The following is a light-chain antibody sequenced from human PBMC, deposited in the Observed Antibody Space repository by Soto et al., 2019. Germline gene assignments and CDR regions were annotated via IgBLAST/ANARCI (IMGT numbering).Light chain of an antibody. CDR2: DAS. CDR3: QQYNSYGTWT. Sequence: DIQMTQSPSTLSASVGDRVTITCRASQSISSWLAWYQQKPGKAPKLLIYDASSLESGVPSRFSGSGAGTESTLTISSVQPDDFATYYCQQYNSYGTWTFGQGTKVEIK. V-gene: IGKV1-5*01. CDR1: QSISSW. J-gene: IGKJ1*01.